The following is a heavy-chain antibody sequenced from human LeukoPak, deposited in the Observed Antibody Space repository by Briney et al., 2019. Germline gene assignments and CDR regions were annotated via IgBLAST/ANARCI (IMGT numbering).Heavy chain of an antibody. CDR3: ARQPPPYYYDSSGYSNWFDP. V-gene: IGHV1-69*13. CDR2: IIPIFGTA. Sequence: ASVKVSCKASGYTFTGYYMHWVRQAPGQGLEWMGGIIPIFGTANYAQKFQGRVTITADESTSTAYMELRSLRSDDTAVYYCARQPPPYYYDSSGYSNWFDPWGQGTLVTVSS. CDR1: GYTFTGYY. D-gene: IGHD3-22*01. J-gene: IGHJ5*02.